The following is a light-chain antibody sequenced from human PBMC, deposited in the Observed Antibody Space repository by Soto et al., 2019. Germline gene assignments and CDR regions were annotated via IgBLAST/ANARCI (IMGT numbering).Light chain of an antibody. CDR3: PQSYRTPT. V-gene: IGKV1-39*01. Sequence: EIQMTQSPSSLSASGGDRCTITCRASQSISSYLNWYQQKPGKSPKLLIYAESSLQSGVPSRFSDSGSGTDFTLTISSLQPEDFATYYCPQSYRTPTFGQATRLDIK. CDR2: AES. CDR1: QSISSY. J-gene: IGKJ5*01.